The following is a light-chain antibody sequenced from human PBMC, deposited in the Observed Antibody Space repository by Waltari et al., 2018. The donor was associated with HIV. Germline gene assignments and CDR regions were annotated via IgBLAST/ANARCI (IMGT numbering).Light chain of an antibody. CDR1: SRDL. J-gene: IGLJ3*02. V-gene: IGLV2-23*02. CDR3: CSYVGSGTWV. CDR2: EVS. Sequence: QSALTQPASVSASPGQSITISCTGTSRDLVSWYQQHPDKAPYVMIFEVSKRPSGVSNRFSGSKSGNTASLTISGLQAEDEADYYCCSYVGSGTWVFGGGTKLTVL.